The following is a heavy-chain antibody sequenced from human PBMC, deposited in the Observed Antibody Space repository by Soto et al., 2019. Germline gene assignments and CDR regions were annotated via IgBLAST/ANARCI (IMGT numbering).Heavy chain of an antibody. CDR2: IYYSGST. Sequence: SETLSLTGTVSCGSIISSSYYWGWIRQPPGKGLEWIGSIYYSGSTYYNPSLKSRVTISVDTSKNQFSLKLSSVTAADTAVYYCARRASYYDFWSGYTPGAFDIWGQGTMVTVSS. D-gene: IGHD3-3*01. CDR1: CGSIISSSYY. J-gene: IGHJ3*02. CDR3: ARRASYYDFWSGYTPGAFDI. V-gene: IGHV4-39*01.